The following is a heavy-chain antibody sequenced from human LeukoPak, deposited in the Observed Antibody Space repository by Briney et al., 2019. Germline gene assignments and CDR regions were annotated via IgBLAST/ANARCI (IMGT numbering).Heavy chain of an antibody. Sequence: SETLSLTCAVYGGSFSGYYWSWIRQPPGKGLEWIGYIYYSGSTNYNPSLKSRVTISVDTSKNQFSLKLRSVTAADTAVYYCARVTGYMIEDYFDYWGQGTLVTVPS. CDR2: IYYSGST. D-gene: IGHD3-22*01. V-gene: IGHV4-59*01. J-gene: IGHJ4*02. CDR3: ARVTGYMIEDYFDY. CDR1: GGSFSGYY.